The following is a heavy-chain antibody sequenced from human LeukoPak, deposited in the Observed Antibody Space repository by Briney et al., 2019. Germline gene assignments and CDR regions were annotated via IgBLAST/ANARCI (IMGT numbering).Heavy chain of an antibody. CDR1: GFTFSSYA. CDR2: ISGSGGST. CDR3: AKDCTAMVMGDAFDI. D-gene: IGHD5-18*01. J-gene: IGHJ3*02. Sequence: GGSLRLSCATSGFTFSSYAMSWVRQAPGKGLEWVSAISGSGGSTYYADSVKGRFTISRDNSKNTLYLQMNSLRAEDTAVYYYAKDCTAMVMGDAFDIWGQGTMVTVSS. V-gene: IGHV3-23*01.